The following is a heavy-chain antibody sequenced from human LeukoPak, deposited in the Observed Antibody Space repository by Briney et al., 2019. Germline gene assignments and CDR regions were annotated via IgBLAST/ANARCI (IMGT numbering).Heavy chain of an antibody. J-gene: IGHJ4*02. CDR2: IYYSGST. CDR1: GGSISSYY. CDR3: ARFTPGDYDILTGYYMGYYFDY. Sequence: HSETLSLTCTVSGGSISSYYWSWIRQPPGKGLEWIGYIYYSGSTNYNPSLKSRVTISVDTSKNQFSLKLSSVTAADTAVYYCARFTPGDYDILTGYYMGYYFDYWGQGTLVTVSS. V-gene: IGHV4-59*01. D-gene: IGHD3-9*01.